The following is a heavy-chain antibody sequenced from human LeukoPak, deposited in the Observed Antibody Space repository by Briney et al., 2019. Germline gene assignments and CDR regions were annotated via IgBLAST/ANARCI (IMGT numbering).Heavy chain of an antibody. D-gene: IGHD3-22*01. CDR2: IYYSGST. J-gene: IGHJ4*02. CDR3: ARETFYDSSGWIDY. CDR1: GGSISSGGYY. Sequence: SQTLSLTCTVSGGSISSGGYYWSWIRQHPGKGLEWIGYIYYSGSTYYNPSLKSRVTISVDTSKSQFSLKLSSVTAADTAVYYCARETFYDSSGWIDYWGQGTLVTVSS. V-gene: IGHV4-31*03.